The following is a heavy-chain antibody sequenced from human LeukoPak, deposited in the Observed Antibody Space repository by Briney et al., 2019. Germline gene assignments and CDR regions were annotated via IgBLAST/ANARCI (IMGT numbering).Heavy chain of an antibody. CDR3: ATSYYYDSSGSPDAGMDV. CDR1: GFTFSSYA. J-gene: IGHJ6*02. V-gene: IGHV3-30-3*01. Sequence: GGSLRLSCAASGFTFSSYAMHWVRQAPGKGLEWVAVISYDGSNKYYADSVKGRFTISRDNSKNTLYLQMNSLRAEDTAVYYCATSYYYDSSGSPDAGMDVWGQGTTVTVSS. CDR2: ISYDGSNK. D-gene: IGHD3-22*01.